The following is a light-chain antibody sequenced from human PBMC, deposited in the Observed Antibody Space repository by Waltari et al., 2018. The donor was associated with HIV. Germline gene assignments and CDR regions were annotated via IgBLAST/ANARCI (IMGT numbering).Light chain of an antibody. Sequence: QSPLTQPASVSGNHGQSVTITCTGTNIDVGNYNLVPWYQQHPGKAPKLLIYDVSKRPSGVSSRFSGSKSGYWASLTISGLLAEDESYYFCLTYVSDSGTWKFGGGTYLTV. V-gene: IGLV2-23*02. CDR2: DVS. J-gene: IGLJ3*02. CDR3: LTYVSDSGTWK. CDR1: NIDVGNYNL.